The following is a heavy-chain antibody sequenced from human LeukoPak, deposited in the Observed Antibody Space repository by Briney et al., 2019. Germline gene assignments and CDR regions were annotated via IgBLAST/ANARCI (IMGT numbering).Heavy chain of an antibody. V-gene: IGHV3-30*03. Sequence: PGRSLRLSCAASGFTFSSSGFHWVRQAPGKGLEWLAVISYDGRSEFYADSVKGRFTISRDNSKDTLLLQMNSLRGEDTAVYYCARGLLRQWPHGPPDYWGQGTLVTASS. CDR3: ARGLLRQWPHGPPDY. D-gene: IGHD6-19*01. CDR1: GFTFSSSG. J-gene: IGHJ4*02. CDR2: ISYDGRSE.